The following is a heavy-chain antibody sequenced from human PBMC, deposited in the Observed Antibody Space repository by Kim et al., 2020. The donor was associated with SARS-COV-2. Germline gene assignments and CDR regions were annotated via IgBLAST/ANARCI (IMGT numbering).Heavy chain of an antibody. J-gene: IGHJ5*02. D-gene: IGHD3-9*01. V-gene: IGHV3-15*01. CDR3: TTDYYYDILTGHPWFDP. CDR2: IKSKTDGGTT. CDR1: GFTFSNAW. Sequence: GGSLRLSCAASGFTFSNAWMSWVRQAPGKGLEWVGRIKSKTDGGTTDYAAPVKGRFTISRDDSKNTLYLQMNSLKTEDTAVYYCTTDYYYDILTGHPWFDPWGQGTLVTVSS.